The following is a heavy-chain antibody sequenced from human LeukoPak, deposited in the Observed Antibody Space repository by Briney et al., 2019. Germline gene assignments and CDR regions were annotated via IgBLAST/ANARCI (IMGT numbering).Heavy chain of an antibody. CDR2: FNWNGDST. Sequence: GGPLRLSCAAPRFTFDAYGMSWVRQAPGKGLEWVSGFNWNGDSTGYGDSVKGRFTISRDNARNSLYLQMNSLRAEDTAFYYCAREQRYCGSTSCYSFFDYWGQGTLVTVSS. V-gene: IGHV3-20*04. J-gene: IGHJ4*02. CDR1: RFTFDAYG. CDR3: AREQRYCGSTSCYSFFDY. D-gene: IGHD2-2*01.